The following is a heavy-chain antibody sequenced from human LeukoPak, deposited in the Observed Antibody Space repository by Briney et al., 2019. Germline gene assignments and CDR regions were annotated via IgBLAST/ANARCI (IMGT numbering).Heavy chain of an antibody. D-gene: IGHD1-26*01. J-gene: IGHJ2*01. Sequence: ETLSLTCTVSGGSISSYYWSWIRQPPGKGLEWIGYIYYSGSTNYNPSLKSRVTISVDTSKNQFSLKLSSVTAADTAVYYCARDSSGSFYWYFDLWGRGTLVTVSS. V-gene: IGHV4-59*01. CDR1: GGSISSYY. CDR2: IYYSGST. CDR3: ARDSSGSFYWYFDL.